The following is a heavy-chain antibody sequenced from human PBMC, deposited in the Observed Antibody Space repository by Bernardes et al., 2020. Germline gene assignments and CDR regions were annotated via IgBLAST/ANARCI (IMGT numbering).Heavy chain of an antibody. CDR3: AKGEGIGYYFDY. Sequence: GGSLRPSCAASGFTFSSYAMSWVRQAPGKGLEWVSAISGSGGSTYYADSVKGRFTISRDNSKNTLYLQMNSLRAEDTAVYYCAKGEGIGYYFDYWGQGTLVTVSS. J-gene: IGHJ4*02. CDR1: GFTFSSYA. CDR2: ISGSGGST. D-gene: IGHD6-13*01. V-gene: IGHV3-23*01.